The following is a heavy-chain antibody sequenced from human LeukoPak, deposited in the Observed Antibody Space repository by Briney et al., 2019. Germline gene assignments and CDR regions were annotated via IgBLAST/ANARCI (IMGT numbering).Heavy chain of an antibody. V-gene: IGHV3-21*01. CDR2: ISSSGGYI. Sequence: PGGALRLSCAASVFTFSSYTMNCVRQAPGKGLDWVSSISSSGGYIYYADPGRGRFTISRDNAKSSLYLQMSSLRAEDTAVYYCGRALTYGDYVAYGYWGQGTLVTVSS. D-gene: IGHD4-17*01. J-gene: IGHJ4*02. CDR3: GRALTYGDYVAYGY. CDR1: VFTFSSYT.